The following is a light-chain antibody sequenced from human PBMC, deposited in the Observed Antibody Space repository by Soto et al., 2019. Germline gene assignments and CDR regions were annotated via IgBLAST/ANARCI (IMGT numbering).Light chain of an antibody. J-gene: IGKJ2*01. V-gene: IGKV3-20*01. CDR3: QQYGGSPYT. Sequence: EIVLTQSPGTLSLSPGERATLSCRASQSVRSNYLAWYQRKPGQAPRLLIYGASTRATGIPDRFSGTGSGTDFTLTISRLEPEDFAVYYCQQYGGSPYTFGQGPKLEIK. CDR1: QSVRSNY. CDR2: GAS.